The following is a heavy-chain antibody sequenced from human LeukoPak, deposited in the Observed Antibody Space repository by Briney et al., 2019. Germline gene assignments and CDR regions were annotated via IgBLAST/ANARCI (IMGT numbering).Heavy chain of an antibody. CDR2: IYSGGST. CDR1: GFTVSSNY. V-gene: IGHV3-53*01. CDR3: ARESYYDSSEYYYYGMDV. J-gene: IGHJ6*02. D-gene: IGHD3-22*01. Sequence: PGGSLRLSCAASGFTVSSNYMSWVRQAPGKGLEWVSVIYSGGSTYYADSVKGRFTISRDNSKNTLYLQMNSLRAEDTAVYYCARESYYDSSEYYYYGMDVWGQGTTVTVSS.